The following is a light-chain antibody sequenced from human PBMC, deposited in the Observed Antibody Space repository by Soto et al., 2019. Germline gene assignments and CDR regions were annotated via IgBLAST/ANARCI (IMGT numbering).Light chain of an antibody. CDR2: VNS. V-gene: IGLV1-40*01. CDR1: SSNIGAGYD. J-gene: IGLJ2*01. Sequence: QSVLTQPPSVSGAPGQRVTISCTGSSSNIGAGYDVHWYQQLPGAAPKLLIYVNSNRPSGVPDRFSGSKSGTSASLAITGLQAEDEADYYCQSYDSSLCVVFGGGTKLTVL. CDR3: QSYDSSLCVV.